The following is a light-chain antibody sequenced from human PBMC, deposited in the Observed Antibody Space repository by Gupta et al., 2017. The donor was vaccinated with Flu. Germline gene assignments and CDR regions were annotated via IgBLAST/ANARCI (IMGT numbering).Light chain of an antibody. V-gene: IGKV4-1*01. CDR3: QQEDSTPCT. CDR1: QSGLYSSNNKNY. Sequence: DIVMTQSPDSLAVSLGERPTINCKSSQSGLYSSNNKNYLAWYQQKPGQPPKLLIYWASTRESGVPDRFSGSGSGTDFTLTISSLQAEDLAVYYCQQEDSTPCTFGQGTKVEIK. CDR2: WAS. J-gene: IGKJ2*02.